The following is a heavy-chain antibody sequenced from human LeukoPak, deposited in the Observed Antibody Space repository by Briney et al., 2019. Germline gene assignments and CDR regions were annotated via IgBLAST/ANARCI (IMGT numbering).Heavy chain of an antibody. D-gene: IGHD6-19*01. V-gene: IGHV4-34*01. CDR1: GGSFSGYY. CDR2: INHSGST. Sequence: SETLSLTCAAYGGSFSGYYWSWIRQPPGKGLEWIGEINHSGSTNYNPSLKSRVTISVDTSKNQFSLKLSSVTAADTAVYYCARGVRSGWKDYWGQGTLVTVSS. CDR3: ARGVRSGWKDY. J-gene: IGHJ4*02.